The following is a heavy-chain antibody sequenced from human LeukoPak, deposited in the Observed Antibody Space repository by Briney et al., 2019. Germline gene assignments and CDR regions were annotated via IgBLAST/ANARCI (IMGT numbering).Heavy chain of an antibody. CDR1: GGTFSSYA. Sequence: GASVKVSCKASGGTFSSYAISWVRQAPGQGLELMGGIIPIFGTANYAQKFQGRVTITADESTSTAYMELSSLRSEDTAVYYCARRLIAAAATPFDYWGQGTLVTVSS. D-gene: IGHD6-13*01. CDR3: ARRLIAAAATPFDY. V-gene: IGHV1-69*01. CDR2: IIPIFGTA. J-gene: IGHJ4*02.